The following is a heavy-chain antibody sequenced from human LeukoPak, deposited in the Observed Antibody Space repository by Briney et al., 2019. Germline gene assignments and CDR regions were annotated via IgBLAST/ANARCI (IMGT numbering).Heavy chain of an antibody. J-gene: IGHJ4*02. V-gene: IGHV4-34*01. CDR2: INHSGST. CDR3: ARLRSSWSRYFDY. Sequence: SETLSLTCAVYGGSFGGYYWSWIRQPPGKGLEWIGEINHSGSTNYNPSLKSRVTISVGTSKNQFSLKLSSVTAADTAVYYCARLRSSWSRYFDYWGQGTLVTVSS. D-gene: IGHD6-13*01. CDR1: GGSFGGYY.